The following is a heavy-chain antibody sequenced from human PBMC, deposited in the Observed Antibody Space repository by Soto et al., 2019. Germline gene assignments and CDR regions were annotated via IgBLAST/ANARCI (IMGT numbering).Heavy chain of an antibody. CDR2: ISSGSDYI. J-gene: IGHJ3*01. Sequence: EVQLVESGGGLVKPGGSLRLSCAASGFTFSSYSMNWVRQAPGKGLEWVSSISSGSDYIFYADSVKGRFTISRDNGKNSLFLQMNSLTAAGTAVYYCARSPVGDAFNVWGQGTVVTVSS. V-gene: IGHV3-21*01. CDR3: ARSPVGDAFNV. CDR1: GFTFSSYS.